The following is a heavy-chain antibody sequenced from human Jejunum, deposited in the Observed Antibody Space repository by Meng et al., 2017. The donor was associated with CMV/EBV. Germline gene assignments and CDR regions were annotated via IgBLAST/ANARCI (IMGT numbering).Heavy chain of an antibody. J-gene: IGHJ4*02. CDR1: FSTYA. CDR2: ISGSGTAT. Sequence: FSTYAMTWVRQAPGKGLECVSAISGSGTATYYADSVKGRFTISRGNSKSTLYLQMNSLGGEDTAVYHCARDMYYVSSGFFGREDYWGQGTLVTVSS. V-gene: IGHV3-23*01. D-gene: IGHD3-22*01. CDR3: ARDMYYVSSGFFGREDY.